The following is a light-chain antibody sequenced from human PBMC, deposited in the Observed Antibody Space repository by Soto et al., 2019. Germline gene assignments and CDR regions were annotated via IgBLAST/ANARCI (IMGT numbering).Light chain of an antibody. V-gene: IGKV3-15*01. J-gene: IGKJ5*01. CDR3: QQYNNCPPVT. CDR1: QSVSND. Sequence: EVVMTQSPATLSVSPGERATLSCRASQSVSNDLAWYQQRPGQAPRLLIYGASIRVTGIPARFSGSGSGTEFTLTISSLQPADFAVYYCQQYNNCPPVTFGQGTRLEI. CDR2: GAS.